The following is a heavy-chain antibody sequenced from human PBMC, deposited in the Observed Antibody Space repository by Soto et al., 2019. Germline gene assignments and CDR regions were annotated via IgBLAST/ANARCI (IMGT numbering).Heavy chain of an antibody. CDR2: IKQDGSEK. V-gene: IGHV3-7*03. J-gene: IGHJ6*02. CDR1: GFTFSSYW. CDR3: ARQITMVRGSFYYYYYGMDV. D-gene: IGHD3-10*01. Sequence: GGSLRLSCAASGFTFSSYWMSWVRQAPGKGLEWVANIKQDGSEKYYVDSAKGRFTISRDNAKNSLYLQMNSLRAEDTAVYYCARQITMVRGSFYYYYYGMDVWGQGTTVTVSS.